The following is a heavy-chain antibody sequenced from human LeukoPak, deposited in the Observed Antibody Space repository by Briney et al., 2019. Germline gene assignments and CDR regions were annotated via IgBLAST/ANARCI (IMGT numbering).Heavy chain of an antibody. CDR3: AGDTARALAYYYYGMDV. CDR1: GFTFSDYG. D-gene: IGHD5-18*01. J-gene: IGHJ6*02. CDR2: MSYDVSNE. Sequence: GGSLRLSCAASGFTFSDYGMHWVRQAPGKGLEWAAVMSYDVSNEYYADSVKGRFTISRDNSKNTLYLQMNSLRAEDTAVYYCAGDTARALAYYYYGMDVWGQGTTVTVSS. V-gene: IGHV3-30*03.